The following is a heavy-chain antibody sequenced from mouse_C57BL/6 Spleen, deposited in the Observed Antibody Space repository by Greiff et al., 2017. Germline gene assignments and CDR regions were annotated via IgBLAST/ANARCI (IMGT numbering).Heavy chain of an antibody. CDR3: ARSFYYDYDYAMDY. J-gene: IGHJ4*01. D-gene: IGHD2-4*01. Sequence: EVQLQQSGPELVKPGASVKISCKASGYTFTDYYMNWVKQSHGKSLEWIGDINPNNGGTSYNQKFKGKATLTVDKSSSTAYMELRSLTSEDSAVYYCARSFYYDYDYAMDYWGQGTSVTVSS. CDR1: GYTFTDYY. V-gene: IGHV1-26*01. CDR2: INPNNGGT.